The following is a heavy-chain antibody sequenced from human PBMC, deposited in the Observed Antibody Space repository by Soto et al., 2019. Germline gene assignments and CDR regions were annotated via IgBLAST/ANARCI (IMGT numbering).Heavy chain of an antibody. CDR3: ARDAGGLTTVVTSDPPFFDI. CDR1: GGSFSGYY. J-gene: IGHJ3*02. Sequence: SETLSLTCAVYGGSFSGYYWSWIRQPPGKGLEWIGEINHSGSTNYNPSLKSRVTISVDTSKNQFSLKLSSVTAADTAVYYCARDAGGLTTVVTSDPPFFDIWGQGTMVTVSS. V-gene: IGHV4-34*01. D-gene: IGHD4-17*01. CDR2: INHSGST.